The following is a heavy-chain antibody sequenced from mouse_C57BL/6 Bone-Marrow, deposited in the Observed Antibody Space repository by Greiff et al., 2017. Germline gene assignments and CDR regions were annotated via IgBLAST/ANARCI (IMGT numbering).Heavy chain of an antibody. J-gene: IGHJ4*01. CDR1: GYTFTDYY. Sequence: EVKLQQSGPELVKPGASVKISCKASGYTFTDYYMNWVKQSHGKSLEWIGDINPNNGGTSYNQKFKGKATLTVDKSSSTAYMELRSLTSEDSAVYYCASPRVQYYYAMDYWGQGTSVTVSS. CDR3: ASPRVQYYYAMDY. CDR2: INPNNGGT. V-gene: IGHV1-26*01.